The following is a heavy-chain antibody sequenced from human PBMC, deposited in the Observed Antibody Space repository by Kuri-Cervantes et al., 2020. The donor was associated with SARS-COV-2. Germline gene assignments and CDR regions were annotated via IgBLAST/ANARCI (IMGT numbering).Heavy chain of an antibody. D-gene: IGHD3-3*01. CDR3: AAIWSGSYYYYMDV. CDR1: GGSISSSSYY. J-gene: IGHJ6*03. Sequence: SETLSLTCTVSGGSISSSSYYWGWIRQAPGKGLEWIGGIYYSGSTYHNPSLKRRVTMSADTSKNQFSLKLSSVTAADTAVYYCAAIWSGSYYYYMDVWGKGTTVTVSS. V-gene: IGHV4-39*01. CDR2: IYYSGST.